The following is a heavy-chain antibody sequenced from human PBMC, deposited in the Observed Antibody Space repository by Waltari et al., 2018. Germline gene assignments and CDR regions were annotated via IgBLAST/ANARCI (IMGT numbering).Heavy chain of an antibody. J-gene: IGHJ4*02. Sequence: QVQLQESGPGLVKPSETLSLTCAVSGYSISSGYYWGWIRQPPGKGLEWIGSIYHSGSTYYNPSLKSRVTISVDTSKNQFSLKLSSVTAADTAVYYCARQKELVVSTFDYWGQGTLVTVSS. D-gene: IGHD2-8*02. CDR3: ARQKELVVSTFDY. CDR2: IYHSGST. CDR1: GYSISSGYY. V-gene: IGHV4-38-2*01.